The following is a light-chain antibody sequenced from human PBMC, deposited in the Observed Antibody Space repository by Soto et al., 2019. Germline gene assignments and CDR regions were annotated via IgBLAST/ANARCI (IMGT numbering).Light chain of an antibody. Sequence: IQLTQSPSSLSTSVGDRVTITCRASQDIAIYLAWYQQKPGEAPKLLIYAASTMYGGVPSRFSGSGSGTDFALTITSLQAEDFATYHCQQHNSYPYTFGQGTKVDIK. J-gene: IGKJ2*01. CDR1: QDIAIY. CDR3: QQHNSYPYT. V-gene: IGKV1-9*01. CDR2: AAS.